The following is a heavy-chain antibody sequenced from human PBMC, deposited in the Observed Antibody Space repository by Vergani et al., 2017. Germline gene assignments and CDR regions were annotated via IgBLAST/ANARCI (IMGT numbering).Heavy chain of an antibody. CDR1: GFTFSSYA. Sequence: EVQLLESGGGLVQPGGSLRLSCAASGFTFSSYAMSWVRQAPGKGLEWVSAISGSGGSTYYADSVKGRFTISRDNSKNTLYLQMNSLSAEDTAVYYCANAPPVEDYDILTGPVAFDIWGQGTMVTVSS. J-gene: IGHJ3*02. V-gene: IGHV3-23*01. CDR3: ANAPPVEDYDILTGPVAFDI. D-gene: IGHD3-9*01. CDR2: ISGSGGST.